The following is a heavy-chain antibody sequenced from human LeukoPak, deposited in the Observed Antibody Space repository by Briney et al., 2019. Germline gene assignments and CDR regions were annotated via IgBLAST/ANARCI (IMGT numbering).Heavy chain of an antibody. D-gene: IGHD3-3*01. J-gene: IGHJ6*03. CDR2: ISGGSA. V-gene: IGHV3-53*01. CDR1: GFTVSSNY. CDR3: AKDRSSRYDFWSGSFSHYYYYYMDV. Sequence: GGSLRLSCAASGFTVSSNYMSWVRQAPGKGLEWVSVISGGSADYADSVKGRFSISIDNSKNTLYLQMNSLRAEDTAVYYCAKDRSSRYDFWSGSFSHYYYYYMDVWGKGTTVTVSS.